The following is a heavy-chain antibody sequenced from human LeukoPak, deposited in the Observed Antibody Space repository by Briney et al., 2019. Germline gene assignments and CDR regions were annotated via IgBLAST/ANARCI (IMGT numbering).Heavy chain of an antibody. D-gene: IGHD3-10*01. Sequence: QTGGSLRLSCAASRFTFSTYSMNWVRRTPGRGLEWVSYISTSGSRIDYADSVKGRFTISRDNAKNTLYLQMNSLGTGDTAVYYCAREGLWFGELTPRVAFDIWGQGTMVTVSS. CDR3: AREGLWFGELTPRVAFDI. CDR2: ISTSGSRI. V-gene: IGHV3-48*04. J-gene: IGHJ3*02. CDR1: RFTFSTYS.